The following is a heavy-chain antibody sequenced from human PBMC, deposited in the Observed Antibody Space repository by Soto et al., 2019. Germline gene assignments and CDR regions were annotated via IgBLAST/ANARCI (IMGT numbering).Heavy chain of an antibody. CDR1: GFTISNNY. V-gene: IGHV3-53*01. J-gene: IGHJ6*02. Sequence: PGGSLRLSCAASGFTISNNYMTWVRQAPGKGLEWVSLIDSGGDTYYADSVKGRFTLSRDSSKNTLYLQMNSLRAEDTAVYNCARGGSIYYYYGIDVWGQGTTVTVSS. D-gene: IGHD3-16*01. CDR3: ARGGSIYYYYGIDV. CDR2: IDSGGDT.